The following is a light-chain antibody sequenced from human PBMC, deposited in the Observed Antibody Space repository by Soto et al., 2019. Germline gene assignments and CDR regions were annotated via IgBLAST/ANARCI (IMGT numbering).Light chain of an antibody. CDR3: AAWDDSLNGRV. CDR1: NSNIGSNT. J-gene: IGLJ1*01. V-gene: IGLV1-44*01. CDR2: YDN. Sequence: QLVLTQPPSASGTPGLRVTISCSGSNSNIGSNTVNWYQQLPGTAPKLLIYYDNLRPSGVPDRISGSKSGTSASLAISGLQSDDEADYYCAAWDDSLNGRVFGTGTKLTVL.